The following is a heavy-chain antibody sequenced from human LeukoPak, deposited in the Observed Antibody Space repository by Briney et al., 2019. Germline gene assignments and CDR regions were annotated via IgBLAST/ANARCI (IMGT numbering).Heavy chain of an antibody. CDR1: GFTFGDYV. V-gene: IGHV3-30*18. Sequence: PGGSLRLSCTASGFTFGDYVMSWVRQAPGRGLEWVAVISYDVGKKYYAGSVKGRFTISRDNSKNTLYLQMNSLRAEDTAVYYCAKDDYYDTSGYRDWGQGTLVTVSS. J-gene: IGHJ4*02. CDR2: ISYDVGKK. D-gene: IGHD3-22*01. CDR3: AKDDYYDTSGYRD.